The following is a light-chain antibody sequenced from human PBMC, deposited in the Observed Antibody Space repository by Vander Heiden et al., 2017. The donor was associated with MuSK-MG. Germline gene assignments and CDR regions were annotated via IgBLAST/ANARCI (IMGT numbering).Light chain of an antibody. J-gene: IGKJ1*01. Sequence: IQMTKSPSSLSASVGARVTITCPASQSISSYLNWYQQKTAKTPKMLIYAASSMLRRVLSRCIGSGSGTNFTLTIISRQPEDFVASYYQQWDSTPRTFGQGTKVEIK. CDR2: AAS. V-gene: IGKV1-39*01. CDR1: QSISSY. CDR3: QQWDSTPRT.